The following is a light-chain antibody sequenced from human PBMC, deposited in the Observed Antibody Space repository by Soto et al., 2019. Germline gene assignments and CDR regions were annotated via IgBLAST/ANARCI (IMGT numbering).Light chain of an antibody. Sequence: DIPMTQSPSSVSASVGDRVTITCRASQDISIHLAWFQQKPGKAPRSLLFAASTLQGGVPSKFSGSGSRTEFTLTISSLEPEDFATYYCQQYYTYPLTFGGGTKV. CDR3: QQYYTYPLT. J-gene: IGKJ4*01. CDR1: QDISIH. V-gene: IGKV1-16*02. CDR2: AAS.